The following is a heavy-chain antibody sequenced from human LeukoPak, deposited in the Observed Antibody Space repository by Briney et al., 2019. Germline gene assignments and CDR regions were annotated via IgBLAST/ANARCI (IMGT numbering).Heavy chain of an antibody. CDR2: ISSSSSYI. V-gene: IGHV3-21*01. D-gene: IGHD2-15*01. J-gene: IGHJ6*02. Sequence: PGGSLRLSCAASGFTFSSYTMNWVRQAPGKGLEWVSSISSSSSYIYYADSVKGRLTISRDNAKNSLYLQMNSLRAEDTAVYYRARDPPPRYCSGGSRYPPHGMDVWGQGTTVTVSS. CDR3: ARDPPPRYCSGGSRYPPHGMDV. CDR1: GFTFSSYT.